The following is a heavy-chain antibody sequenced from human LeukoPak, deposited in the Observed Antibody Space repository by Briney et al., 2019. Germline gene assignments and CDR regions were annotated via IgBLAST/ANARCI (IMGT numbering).Heavy chain of an antibody. CDR3: ARDIVVVPARYYYYGMDV. CDR1: GFTVTVNY. Sequence: MSGGSLRLSCAVSGFTVTVNYMSWVRQAPGKGLEWVSSISSSSSYTYYADSVKGRFTISRDNAKNSLYLQMNSLRAEDTAVYYCARDIVVVPARYYYYGMDVWGQGTTVTVSS. D-gene: IGHD2-2*01. V-gene: IGHV3-11*06. J-gene: IGHJ6*02. CDR2: ISSSSSYT.